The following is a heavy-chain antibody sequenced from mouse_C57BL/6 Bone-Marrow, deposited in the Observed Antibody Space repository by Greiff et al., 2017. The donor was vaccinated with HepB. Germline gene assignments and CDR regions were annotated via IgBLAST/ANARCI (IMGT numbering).Heavy chain of an antibody. V-gene: IGHV1-82*01. CDR1: GYAFSSSW. Sequence: QVQLQQSGPELVKPGASVKISCKASGYAFSSSWMNWVKQRPGKGLEWIGRIYPGDGDTNYNGKFKGKATLTADKSSSTAYMQLSSLTSEDSAVYCCAREEGVLLRYGYAMDDWGQGTSVTVSS. J-gene: IGHJ4*01. CDR3: AREEGVLLRYGYAMDD. D-gene: IGHD1-1*01. CDR2: IYPGDGDT.